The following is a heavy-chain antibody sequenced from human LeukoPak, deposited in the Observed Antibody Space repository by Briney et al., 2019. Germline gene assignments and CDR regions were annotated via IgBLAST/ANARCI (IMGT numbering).Heavy chain of an antibody. J-gene: IGHJ4*02. Sequence: SETLSLTCTVSGGSISSYYWSWIRQPPGKGLEWIGYIYYSGSTNYNPSLKSRVTISVDTSKNQFSLKLSSVTAADTAVYYCARDRYYYESSGYYSRGFDYWGQGTLVTVSS. CDR1: GGSISSYY. CDR3: ARDRYYYESSGYYSRGFDY. V-gene: IGHV4-59*01. D-gene: IGHD3-22*01. CDR2: IYYSGST.